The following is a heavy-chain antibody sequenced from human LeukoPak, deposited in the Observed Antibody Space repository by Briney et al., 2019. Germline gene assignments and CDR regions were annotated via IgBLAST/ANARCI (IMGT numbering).Heavy chain of an antibody. V-gene: IGHV4-59*01. Sequence: SETLSLTCTVSGGSISSYYWSWIRQPPVKGLEWIGYIYYSGSTNYNPSLKSRVTISVDTSKNQFSLKLSSVTAADTAVYYCARAYTKGDAFDIWGQGTMVTVSS. D-gene: IGHD2-8*01. CDR1: GGSISSYY. CDR2: IYYSGST. CDR3: ARAYTKGDAFDI. J-gene: IGHJ3*02.